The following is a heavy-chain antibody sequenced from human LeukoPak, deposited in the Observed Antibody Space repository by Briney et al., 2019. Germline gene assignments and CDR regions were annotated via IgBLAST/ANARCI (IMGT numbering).Heavy chain of an antibody. J-gene: IGHJ5*02. CDR1: GDSVSSNSAA. V-gene: IGHV6-1*01. Sequence: SQTLSLTCAISGDSVSSNSAAWNWIRQSPSRGLEWLGRTYYRSRWYNDYAVSVKSRISINPDTSKNQFSLQLNSVTPEDTAVYYCARVGTEDLHHGVFDPWGQGTLVTVSS. D-gene: IGHD1-1*01. CDR3: ARVGTEDLHHGVFDP. CDR2: TYYRSRWYN.